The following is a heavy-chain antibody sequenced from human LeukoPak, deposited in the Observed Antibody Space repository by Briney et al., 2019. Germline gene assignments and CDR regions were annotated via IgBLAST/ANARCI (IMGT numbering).Heavy chain of an antibody. D-gene: IGHD5-12*01. Sequence: PSETLSLTCTVSGGSISSYYWSWIRQPPGKGLEWIGYIYYSGSTNYNPSLTSRVTISVDTSKNQFSLKLSSVTAADTAVYYCASGYSGYDSFDYWGQGTLVTVSS. V-gene: IGHV4-59*01. CDR1: GGSISSYY. J-gene: IGHJ4*02. CDR3: ASGYSGYDSFDY. CDR2: IYYSGST.